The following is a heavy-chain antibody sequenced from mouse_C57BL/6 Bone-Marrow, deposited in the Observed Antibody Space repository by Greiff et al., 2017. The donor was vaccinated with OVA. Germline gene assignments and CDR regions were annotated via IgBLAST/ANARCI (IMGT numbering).Heavy chain of an antibody. CDR2: IDPSDSYT. Sequence: QVQLKQPGAELVRPGTSVKLSCKASGYTFTSYWMHWVKHRPGQGLEWIGVIDPSDSYTNYNQKFKGKATLTVDTSSSTAYMQLSSLTSEDSAVYYCAKGYYGYDEDYWGQGTTLTVSS. J-gene: IGHJ2*01. CDR3: AKGYYGYDEDY. V-gene: IGHV1-59*01. D-gene: IGHD2-2*01. CDR1: GYTFTSYW.